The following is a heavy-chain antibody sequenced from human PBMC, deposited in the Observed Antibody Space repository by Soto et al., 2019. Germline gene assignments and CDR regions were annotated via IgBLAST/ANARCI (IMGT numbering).Heavy chain of an antibody. Sequence: EVRLVESGGGLVQPGGSLRLSCAASGFAFSSYEMNWVRQSPGKGLEWLSYISSTASTIHYADSVKGRFTISRDNANNSVYLQMNSLTADDSAVYYCARAAGIMTRGFHGMDVW. CDR1: GFAFSSYE. CDR2: ISSTASTI. J-gene: IGHJ6*01. CDR3: ARAAGIMTRGFHGMDV. V-gene: IGHV3-48*03. D-gene: IGHD3-10*01.